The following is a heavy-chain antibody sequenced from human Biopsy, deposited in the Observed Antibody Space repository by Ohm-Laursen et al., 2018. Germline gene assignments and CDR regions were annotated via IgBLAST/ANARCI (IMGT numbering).Heavy chain of an antibody. D-gene: IGHD3-22*01. CDR1: GGSIGSDY. Sequence: GTLSLTCTVSGGSIGSDYWSWIRQTPGKGLEWIGRITPAGVTHYNPSLESRVTMSLDTSKKLFSLKLSSVTAADTAMYYCARELMEYYDSSGYFDHWGQGSLVTVSS. J-gene: IGHJ4*02. CDR2: ITPAGVT. CDR3: ARELMEYYDSSGYFDH. V-gene: IGHV4-4*07.